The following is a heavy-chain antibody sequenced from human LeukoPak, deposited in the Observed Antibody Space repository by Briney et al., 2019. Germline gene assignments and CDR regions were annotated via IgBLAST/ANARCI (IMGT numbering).Heavy chain of an antibody. J-gene: IGHJ4*02. Sequence: LETLSLTCTVSGGSVSSGSYYWSWIRQPPGKGLEWIGYIYYSGSTNYNPSLKSRVTISVDTSKNQFSLKLSSVTAADTAVYYCARLPSGTRLDYWGQGTLVTVSS. CDR3: ARLPSGTRLDY. CDR1: GGSVSSGSYY. V-gene: IGHV4-61*01. CDR2: IYYSGST. D-gene: IGHD3/OR15-3a*01.